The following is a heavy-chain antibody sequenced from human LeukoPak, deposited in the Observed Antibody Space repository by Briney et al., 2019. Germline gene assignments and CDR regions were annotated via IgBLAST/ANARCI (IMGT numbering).Heavy chain of an antibody. CDR3: ARSSSSDAFDI. D-gene: IGHD6-6*01. Sequence: GASVKVSCKASGYTFTGYYMHWVRQAPGQGLEWMGRIIPILGIANYAQKFQGRVTITADKSTSTAYMELSSLRSEDTAVYYCARSSSSDAFDIWGQGTMVTVSS. V-gene: IGHV1-69*02. CDR1: GYTFTGYY. CDR2: IIPILGIA. J-gene: IGHJ3*02.